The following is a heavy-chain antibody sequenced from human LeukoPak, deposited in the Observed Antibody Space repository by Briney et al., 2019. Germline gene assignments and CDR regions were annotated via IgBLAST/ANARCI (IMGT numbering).Heavy chain of an antibody. CDR1: GGTFSSYA. Sequence: SVKVSCKASGGTFSSYAISWVRQAPGQGLEWMGGIIPIFGTANYAQKFQGRVTITTDESTSTAYMELSSLRFEDTAVYYCASSRDGYNYVPFDYWGQGTLVTVSS. D-gene: IGHD5-24*01. J-gene: IGHJ4*02. V-gene: IGHV1-69*05. CDR2: IIPIFGTA. CDR3: ASSRDGYNYVPFDY.